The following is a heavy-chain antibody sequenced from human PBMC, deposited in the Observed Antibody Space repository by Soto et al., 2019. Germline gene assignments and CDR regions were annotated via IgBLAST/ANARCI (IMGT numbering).Heavy chain of an antibody. CDR1: GYTFTSYA. J-gene: IGHJ5*02. V-gene: IGHV1-3*01. D-gene: IGHD3-3*01. CDR2: INAGNGNT. Sequence: ASVKVSCKASGYTFTSYAMHWVRQAPGQRLEWMGWINAGNGNTKYSQKFQGRVTISVDTSKNQFSLKLSSVTAADTAVYYCARHLLKATIFGVVINWFDPWGQGTLVTVSS. CDR3: ARHLLKATIFGVVINWFDP.